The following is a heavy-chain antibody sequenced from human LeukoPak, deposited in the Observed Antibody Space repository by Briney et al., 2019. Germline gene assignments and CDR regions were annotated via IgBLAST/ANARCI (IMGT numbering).Heavy chain of an antibody. CDR3: ARSMDPFFSWSGGFDY. J-gene: IGHJ4*02. CDR1: GFTFSDYY. Sequence: GGSLRLSCAASGFTFSDYYMSWIRQAPGKGLEWVSYISSSGSTIYYADSVKGRFTISRDNAKNSLYLQMNSLRAEDTAVYYCARSMDPFFSWSGGFDYWGQGTLVTVSS. D-gene: IGHD6-13*01. V-gene: IGHV3-11*01. CDR2: ISSSGSTI.